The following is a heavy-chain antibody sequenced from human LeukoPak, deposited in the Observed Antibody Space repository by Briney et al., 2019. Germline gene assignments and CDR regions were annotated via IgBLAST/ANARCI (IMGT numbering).Heavy chain of an antibody. CDR3: ARPSYYGDYPGGFDY. V-gene: IGHV1-69*13. Sequence: ASVKVSRKASGGTFSSYAISWVRQAPGQGLEWMGGIIPIFGTANYAQKFQGRVTITADESTSTAYMELSSLRFEDTAVYYCARPSYYGDYPGGFDYWGQGTLVTVSS. CDR1: GGTFSSYA. D-gene: IGHD4-17*01. J-gene: IGHJ4*02. CDR2: IIPIFGTA.